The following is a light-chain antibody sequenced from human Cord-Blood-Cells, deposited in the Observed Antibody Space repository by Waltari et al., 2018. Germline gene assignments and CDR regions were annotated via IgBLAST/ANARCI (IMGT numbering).Light chain of an antibody. CDR2: EVS. V-gene: IGLV2-8*01. Sequence: QSALTQPPSAPGSPGQSVTISCTGTRSDVGGYNYVPCYHQHPGKAPKLMIYEVSKRPSGVPDRFSGSKSGNTASLTVSGLQAEDEADYYCSSYAGSNNLVFGGGTKLTVL. CDR3: SSYAGSNNLV. CDR1: RSDVGGYNY. J-gene: IGLJ3*02.